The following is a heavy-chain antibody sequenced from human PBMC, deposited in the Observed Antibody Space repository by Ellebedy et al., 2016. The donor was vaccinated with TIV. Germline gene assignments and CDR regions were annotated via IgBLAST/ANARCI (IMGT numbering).Heavy chain of an antibody. J-gene: IGHJ4*02. Sequence: PGGSLRLSCAASGFTVSSNYMTWVRQAPGKGLEWVSVIYSGGSTYYADSVKGRFTISRDNSKNTLYLQMNSLRAEDTAVYYCARGRRYDSSGYYYNYWGQGTLVTVSS. CDR2: IYSGGST. D-gene: IGHD3-22*01. V-gene: IGHV3-66*01. CDR1: GFTVSSNY. CDR3: ARGRRYDSSGYYYNY.